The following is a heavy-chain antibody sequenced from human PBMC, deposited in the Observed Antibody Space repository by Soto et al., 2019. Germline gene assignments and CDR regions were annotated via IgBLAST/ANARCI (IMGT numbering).Heavy chain of an antibody. J-gene: IGHJ4*02. CDR1: GFTFSSYT. CDR2: ITAGGTT. CDR3: AKGVEVATILALFDY. Sequence: PGGSLRLSCAASGFTFSSYTMNWVRQAPGKGLDWVSAITAGGTTYYADSVKGRFTISRDNSKSTLYLQMNSLRAEDTAVYYCAKGVEVATILALFDYWGQGTLVTVSS. D-gene: IGHD5-12*01. V-gene: IGHV3-23*01.